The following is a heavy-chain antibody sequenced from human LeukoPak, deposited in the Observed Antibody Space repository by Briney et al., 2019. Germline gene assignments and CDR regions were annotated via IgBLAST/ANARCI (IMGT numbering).Heavy chain of an antibody. V-gene: IGHV3-7*01. CDR2: IKHDGSED. D-gene: IGHD3-16*01. CDR1: GFTFSNYW. CDR3: ARDLDYEAGDAFDI. Sequence: GGSLRLSCAASGFTFSNYWMTWVRQAPGKGLEWVANIKHDGSEDYYLDSVKGRFTISRDNAKNTLYLQMNSLRAEDTAVYYCARDLDYEAGDAFDIWGQGIMVTVSS. J-gene: IGHJ3*02.